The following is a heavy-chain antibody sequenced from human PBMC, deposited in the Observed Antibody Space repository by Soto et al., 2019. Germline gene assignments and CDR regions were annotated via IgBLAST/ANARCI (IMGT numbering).Heavy chain of an antibody. V-gene: IGHV4-39*01. J-gene: IGHJ4*02. CDR1: GGSISDRSSY. CDR2: MFHSGNT. Sequence: SETLSLTCTVSGGSISDRSSYWGWIRQPPGKGLEWIGHMFHSGNTYYNTSLKSRVTISVDTSKNQFSLRLNFVTAADTAVYYCARLSIGIRCFDNWGQGALVPVSS. D-gene: IGHD6-6*01. CDR3: ARLSIGIRCFDN.